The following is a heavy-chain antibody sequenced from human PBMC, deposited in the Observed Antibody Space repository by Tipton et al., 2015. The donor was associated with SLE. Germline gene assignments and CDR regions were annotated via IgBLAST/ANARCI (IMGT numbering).Heavy chain of an antibody. CDR2: SGST. V-gene: IGHV4-39*01. CDR1: GDSITSSSYY. CDR3: ARHFPRHYDSRTYSEAFEI. Sequence: TLSLTCTVSGDSITSSSYYWGWIRQPPGKGLEWIGRSGSTYYNPSLKSRVSTSVDTSKNQFSLKLTSVTAADTAVYYCARHFPRHYDSRTYSEAFEIWGQGTMVTVSS. D-gene: IGHD3-22*01. J-gene: IGHJ3*02.